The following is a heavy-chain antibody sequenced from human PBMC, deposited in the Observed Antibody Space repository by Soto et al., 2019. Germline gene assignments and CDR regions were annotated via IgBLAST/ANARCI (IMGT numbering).Heavy chain of an antibody. CDR2: ISGSGDST. Sequence: GGSLSLSCAASGFTFYSYAMTWVRQAPGKALVWVSTISGSGDSTYYADSVKGRFSISRDNYKNTVSLQMNSLRAENTAVYFCARVWERTVTTRNYFYGIDVWGRGTTVTVSS. CDR1: GFTFYSYA. J-gene: IGHJ6*02. V-gene: IGHV3-23*01. CDR3: ARVWERTVTTRNYFYGIDV. D-gene: IGHD4-17*01.